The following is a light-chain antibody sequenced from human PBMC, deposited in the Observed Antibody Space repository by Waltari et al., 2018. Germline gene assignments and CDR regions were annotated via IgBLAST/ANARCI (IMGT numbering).Light chain of an antibody. CDR2: GGT. CDR3: FSYADGRSLV. V-gene: IGLV2-23*01. CDR1: STDLGSSPL. Sequence: QSALTQPASVSGSPGQSITTSCTGSSTDLGSSPLVSWYQHHPDKAPKLLIYGGTERPSGISHRFSGSKSGNTASLTISTLQAEDEADYYCFSYADGRSLVFGGGTKLTVL. J-gene: IGLJ2*01.